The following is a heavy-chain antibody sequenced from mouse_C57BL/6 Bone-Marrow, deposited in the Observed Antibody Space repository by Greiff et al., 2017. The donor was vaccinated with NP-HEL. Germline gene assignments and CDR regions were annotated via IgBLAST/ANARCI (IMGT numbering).Heavy chain of an antibody. V-gene: IGHV1-81*01. Sequence: QVQLQQSGAELARPGASVKLSCKASGYTFTSYGISWVKQRTGQGLEWIGEIYPRSGNTYYNEKFKGKATLTADKSSSTAYMELRSLTSEDSAVYFCARKLLTTVVGGYGYFDVWGTGTTVTVSS. CDR3: ARKLLTTVVGGYGYFDV. CDR2: IYPRSGNT. J-gene: IGHJ1*03. CDR1: GYTFTSYG. D-gene: IGHD1-1*01.